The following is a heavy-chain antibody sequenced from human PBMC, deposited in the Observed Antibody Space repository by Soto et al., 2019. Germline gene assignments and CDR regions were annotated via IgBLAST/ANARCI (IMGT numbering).Heavy chain of an antibody. CDR1: GFTFRNYV. V-gene: IGHV3-23*01. D-gene: IGHD2-15*01. Sequence: EVQMLESGGGLAQPGGSLRLSCGASGFTFRNYVMSWVRQAPGKGLEWVSAISGSGDSTYYVDSVKGRFTISRDNSKHTLDLQMNSLRAEDTATYYCAKDSCSGGSCYPTHFDCWGQGTLVTVSS. CDR2: ISGSGDST. J-gene: IGHJ4*02. CDR3: AKDSCSGGSCYPTHFDC.